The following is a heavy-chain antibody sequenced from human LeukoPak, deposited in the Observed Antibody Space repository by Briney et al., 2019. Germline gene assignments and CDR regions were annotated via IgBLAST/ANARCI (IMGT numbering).Heavy chain of an antibody. J-gene: IGHJ5*02. V-gene: IGHV4-59*01. D-gene: IGHD3-22*01. CDR3: AGGGSFYYDTWFDP. CDR1: GGSISSYY. CDR2: IYYSGST. Sequence: SETLSLTCTVSGGSISSYYWSWIRQPPRKGLEWIGYIYYSGSTNYNPSLKSRVTISVDTSKHQFSLKLSSVTAADTAVYYCAGGGSFYYDTWFDPWGQGTLVTVSS.